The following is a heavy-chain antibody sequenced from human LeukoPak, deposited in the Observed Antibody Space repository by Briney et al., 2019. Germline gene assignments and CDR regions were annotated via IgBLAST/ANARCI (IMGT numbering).Heavy chain of an antibody. Sequence: GGSLRLSCAASGFTFSSYGMTWVRQAPGKGLEWVSYISSSGSTIYYADSVKGRFTISRDNAKNSLYLQMNSLRGEDTAIYYCARDATQIPGTVYFDYWGQGALVTVSS. J-gene: IGHJ4*02. D-gene: IGHD2-15*01. CDR1: GFTFSSYG. V-gene: IGHV3-48*04. CDR3: ARDATQIPGTVYFDY. CDR2: ISSSGSTI.